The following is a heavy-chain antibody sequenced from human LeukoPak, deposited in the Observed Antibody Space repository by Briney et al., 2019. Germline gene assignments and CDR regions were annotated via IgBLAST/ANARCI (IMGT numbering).Heavy chain of an antibody. D-gene: IGHD6-6*01. Sequence: GGSLKLSCAASGFTFSVSAMHWVRQASGKGLEWVGRVRSRANNYATAYAASVKGRFTISRDDSKNMAYLQMNSLKTEDTAEYYCTRHSEYSSSLSFDPWGQGTLVTVSS. CDR1: GFTFSVSA. V-gene: IGHV3-73*01. CDR3: TRHSEYSSSLSFDP. CDR2: VRSRANNYAT. J-gene: IGHJ5*02.